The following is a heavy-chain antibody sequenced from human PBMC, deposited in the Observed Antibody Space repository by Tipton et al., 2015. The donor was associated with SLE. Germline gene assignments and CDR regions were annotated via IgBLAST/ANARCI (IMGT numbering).Heavy chain of an antibody. J-gene: IGHJ6*02. CDR1: GGSRSSYD. V-gene: IGHV4-59*01. CDR2: VYYSGDT. CDR3: ARAAGNWYDYGMDV. D-gene: IGHD1-1*01. Sequence: GLVKPSETLSLTCSVSGGSRSSYDWSWIRQSPGKGLEWIGYVYYSGDTNYNPSLKSRVSISLDRSTNQFSLTLSSVTAADTAVYYCARAAGNWYDYGMDVWGQGTTVTVSS.